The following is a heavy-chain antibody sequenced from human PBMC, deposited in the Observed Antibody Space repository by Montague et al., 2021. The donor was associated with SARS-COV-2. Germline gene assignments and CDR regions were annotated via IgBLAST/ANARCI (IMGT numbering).Heavy chain of an antibody. CDR2: ISSSSSYI. V-gene: IGHV3-21*01. CDR1: GFTFSSYS. Sequence: SLRLSCAASGFTFSSYSMNWVRQAPGKGLEWVSSISSSSSYIYYADPVKGRFTISRDNAKNSLYLQMNSLRAEDTAVYYCARAGTYYDILTGYAESGYFDYWGQGTLVTVSS. CDR3: ARAGTYYDILTGYAESGYFDY. J-gene: IGHJ4*02. D-gene: IGHD3-9*01.